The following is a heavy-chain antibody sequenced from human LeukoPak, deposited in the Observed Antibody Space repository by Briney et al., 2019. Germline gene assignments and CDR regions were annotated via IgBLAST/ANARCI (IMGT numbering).Heavy chain of an antibody. J-gene: IGHJ4*02. CDR2: IYYSGST. CDR3: ARGVAARRGFDY. V-gene: IGHV4-59*11. Sequence: SETLSLTCTVSGGSISSHYWSWIRQPPGKGLEWIGYIYYSGSTNYNPSLKSRVTISVDTSKNQFSLKLSSVTAADTAVYYCARGVAARRGFDYWGQGTLVTVSS. CDR1: GGSISSHY. D-gene: IGHD6-6*01.